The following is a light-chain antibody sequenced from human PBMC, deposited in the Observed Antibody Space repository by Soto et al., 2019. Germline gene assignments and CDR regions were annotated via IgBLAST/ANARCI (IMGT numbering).Light chain of an antibody. Sequence: QSVLTQPASVSGSPGQSITISCTGTSSDVGDYNYVSWYQHHPGKAPKLMIYEVSNRPSGVSNRFSGSKSGNTASLTISGLQAEDEADYYCSSYTSRSTHYVFGTGTK. CDR3: SSYTSRSTHYV. CDR1: SSDVGDYNY. V-gene: IGLV2-14*01. CDR2: EVS. J-gene: IGLJ1*01.